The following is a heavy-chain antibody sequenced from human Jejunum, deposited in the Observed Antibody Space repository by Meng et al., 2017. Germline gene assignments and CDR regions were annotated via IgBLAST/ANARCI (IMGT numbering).Heavy chain of an antibody. J-gene: IGHJ4*02. V-gene: IGHV3-23*01. CDR2: ISSGGAT. Sequence: GSLRLSCAASGFTFSDYAMSWVRQAPGKGLEWVSFISSGGATYYAGSVKGRFTISRDNAKNTLYLQMNSLRAEDTAVYYCTTAGAYPFDYWGQGTLVTVSS. CDR3: TTAGAYPFDY. CDR1: GFTFSDYA.